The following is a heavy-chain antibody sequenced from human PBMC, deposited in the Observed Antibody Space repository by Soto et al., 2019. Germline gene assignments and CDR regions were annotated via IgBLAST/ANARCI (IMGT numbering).Heavy chain of an antibody. CDR3: APDYSNYDWFDP. Sequence: SVKVSCKASGGTFSSYAISWVRQAPGQGLEWMGGIIPIFGTANYAQKFQGRVTITADESTSTAYMELSSLRSEDTAVYYCAPDYSNYDWFDPWGQGTLVTSPQ. J-gene: IGHJ5*02. CDR2: IIPIFGTA. D-gene: IGHD4-4*01. V-gene: IGHV1-69*13. CDR1: GGTFSSYA.